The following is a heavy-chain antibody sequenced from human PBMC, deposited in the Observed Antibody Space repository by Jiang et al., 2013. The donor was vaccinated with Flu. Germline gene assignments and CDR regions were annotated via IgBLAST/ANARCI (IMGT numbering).Heavy chain of an antibody. CDR3: ARRSSGYYYYYYGMDV. J-gene: IGHJ6*02. V-gene: IGHV1-8*01. D-gene: IGHD3-22*01. CDR1: GYTFTSYD. CDR2: MNPNSGNT. Sequence: SGAEVKKPGASVKVSCKASGYTFTSYDINWVRQATGQGLEWMGWMNPNSGNTGYAQKFQGRVTMTRNTSISTAYMELSSLRSEDTAVYYCARRSSGYYYYYYGMDVWGQGTTVTVSS.